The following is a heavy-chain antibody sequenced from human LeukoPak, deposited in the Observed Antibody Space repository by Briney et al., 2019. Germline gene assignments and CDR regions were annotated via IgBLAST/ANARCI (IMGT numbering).Heavy chain of an antibody. CDR2: ISWNSGSI. CDR1: GFTFSSYA. Sequence: GGSLRLSCAASGFTFSSYAMHWVRQAPGKGLEGVSGISWNSGSIGYADSVKGRFTISRDNAKNSLYLQMNGLRAEDTALYYCAKDKDSVADTFDIWGQGTMVTVSS. D-gene: IGHD6-19*01. CDR3: AKDKDSVADTFDI. J-gene: IGHJ3*02. V-gene: IGHV3-9*01.